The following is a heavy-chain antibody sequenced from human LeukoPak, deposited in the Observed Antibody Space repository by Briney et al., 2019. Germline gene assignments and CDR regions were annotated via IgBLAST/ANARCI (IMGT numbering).Heavy chain of an antibody. V-gene: IGHV3-11*01. CDR1: GFTFSDYY. CDR2: ISSSGSTI. Sequence: PGGSLRLSCTASGFTFSDYYMSWIRQAPGKGLEWVSYISSSGSTIYYADSVKGRFTISRDNAKNSLYLQMNSLRAEDTAVYYCARASLYSSGWYPYWGQGTLVTVSS. CDR3: ARASLYSSGWYPY. J-gene: IGHJ4*02. D-gene: IGHD6-19*01.